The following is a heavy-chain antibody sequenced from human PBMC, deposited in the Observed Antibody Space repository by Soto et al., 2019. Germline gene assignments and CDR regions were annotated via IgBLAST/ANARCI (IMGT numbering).Heavy chain of an antibody. Sequence: EVQLVESGGGLVKPGGSLRLSCAASGFTFSSYSMNWVRQAPGKGLEWVSSISSSSSYIYYADSVKGRFTISRDNAKNSLYLQMTSLRAEDTAVYYCASSLLDYCSSTSCYPPFDYWGQGTLVTVSS. CDR1: GFTFSSYS. CDR3: ASSLLDYCSSTSCYPPFDY. CDR2: ISSSSSYI. V-gene: IGHV3-21*01. D-gene: IGHD2-2*01. J-gene: IGHJ4*02.